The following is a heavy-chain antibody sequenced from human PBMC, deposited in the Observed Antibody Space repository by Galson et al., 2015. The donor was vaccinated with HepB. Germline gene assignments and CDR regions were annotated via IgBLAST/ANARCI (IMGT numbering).Heavy chain of an antibody. V-gene: IGHV3-53*01. CDR3: ARESSEDGDLDY. D-gene: IGHD4-17*01. Sequence: SLRLSCAASGFTVSSNYMSWVRQAPGKGPEWVSVIYSGGSTYYADSVKGRFTISRDNSKNTLYLQMNSLRAEDTAVYYCARESSEDGDLDYWGQGTLVTVSS. J-gene: IGHJ4*02. CDR1: GFTVSSNY. CDR2: IYSGGST.